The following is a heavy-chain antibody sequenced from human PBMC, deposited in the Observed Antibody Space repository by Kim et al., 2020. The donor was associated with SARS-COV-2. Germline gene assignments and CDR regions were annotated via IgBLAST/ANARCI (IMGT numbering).Heavy chain of an antibody. Sequence: GGSLRLSCAASGFTFSTYWMTWVRQAPGKGLEWVTNIKQDGTEKYYVDSVKGRFTISRDNAKNSLYLQMSSLRVEDTAVYYCAGGSGWLIDSWGQGTLVTVSS. J-gene: IGHJ4*02. CDR3: AGGSGWLIDS. V-gene: IGHV3-7*03. CDR2: IKQDGTEK. D-gene: IGHD6-19*01. CDR1: GFTFSTYW.